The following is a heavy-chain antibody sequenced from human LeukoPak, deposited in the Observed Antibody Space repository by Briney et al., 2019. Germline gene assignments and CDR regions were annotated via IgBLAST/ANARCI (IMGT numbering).Heavy chain of an antibody. CDR2: MSNSGST. CDR3: ARRISWSFQH. D-gene: IGHD6-13*01. CDR1: GFTFSNYA. J-gene: IGHJ1*01. V-gene: IGHV4-39*01. Sequence: GSLRLSCAASGFTFSNYAMSWVRQPPGKGLEWIGSMSNSGSTYYNPSLKSRVTISVDTSKNQFSLKVTSVTAADTAVYYCARRISWSFQHWGQGTLVTVSS.